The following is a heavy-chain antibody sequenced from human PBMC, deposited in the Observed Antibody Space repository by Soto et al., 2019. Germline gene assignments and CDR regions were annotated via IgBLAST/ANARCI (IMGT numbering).Heavy chain of an antibody. Sequence: QVQLVESGGGVVQPGRSLRLSCAASGFTFSSYAMHWVRQAPGKGLEWVAVISYDGSNKYYADSVKGRFTISRDNSKNTMCLQMKSLRAEDTAVYYCARGGQTFDYWGQGNLVTVSS. V-gene: IGHV3-30-3*01. CDR2: ISYDGSNK. J-gene: IGHJ4*02. CDR3: ARGGQTFDY. CDR1: GFTFSSYA.